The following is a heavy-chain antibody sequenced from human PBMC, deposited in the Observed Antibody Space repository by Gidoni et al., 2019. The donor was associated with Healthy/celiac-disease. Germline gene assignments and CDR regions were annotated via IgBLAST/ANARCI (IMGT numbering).Heavy chain of an antibody. D-gene: IGHD7-27*01. V-gene: IGHV3-30-3*01. J-gene: IGHJ4*02. CDR3: ARLTGELDY. Sequence: QVQLVESGGGVVQPGRSLRLSCAASGFTFSSYALHWVRQAPGQGLEWVAVISYDGSNKYYADSVKGRFTISRNNSKNTLYLQMNSLRAEDTAVYYCARLTGELDYWGQGTLVTVSS. CDR2: ISYDGSNK. CDR1: GFTFSSYA.